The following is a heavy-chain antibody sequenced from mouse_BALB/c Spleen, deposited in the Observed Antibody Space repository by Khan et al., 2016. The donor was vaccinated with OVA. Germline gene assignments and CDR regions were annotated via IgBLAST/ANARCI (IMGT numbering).Heavy chain of an antibody. CDR3: ARVYGGDFDC. CDR2: ISYSGNT. Sequence: EVQLQESGPGLVKPSQSLSLTCTVTGYSITTDYAWNWIRQFPGNKLEWMGYISYSGNTKYNPSLKSRISITRDTSKNQFFLQLKSVTTEDTARYYCARVYGGDFDCWGQGTTLTVSS. V-gene: IGHV3-2*02. CDR1: GYSITTDYA. D-gene: IGHD1-1*01. J-gene: IGHJ2*01.